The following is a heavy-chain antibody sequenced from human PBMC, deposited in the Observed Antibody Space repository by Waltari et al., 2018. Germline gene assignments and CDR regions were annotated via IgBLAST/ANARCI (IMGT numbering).Heavy chain of an antibody. V-gene: IGHV4-59*01. CDR1: GGSISSYY. Sequence: QVQLQESGPGLVKPSETLSLTCTVSGGSISSYYWSWIRHPPGKGLEWIGYIYYSGSTNYNPSLKSRVTISVDTSKNQFSLKLSSVTAADTAVYYCARGAHSSGWYIRFRFDYWGQGTLVTVSS. D-gene: IGHD6-19*01. CDR3: ARGAHSSGWYIRFRFDY. J-gene: IGHJ4*02. CDR2: IYYSGST.